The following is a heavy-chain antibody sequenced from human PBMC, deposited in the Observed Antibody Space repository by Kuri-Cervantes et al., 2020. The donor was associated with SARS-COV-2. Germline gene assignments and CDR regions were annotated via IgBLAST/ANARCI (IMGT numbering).Heavy chain of an antibody. J-gene: IGHJ4*02. CDR1: GFTFSSYA. CDR3: AKSRTGVGDSTDY. CDR2: ISGSGSST. Sequence: GESLKISCAASGFTFSSYAMSWVRQAPGKGLEWVSSISGSGSSTYYTDSVKGRFTISRDNSKNTQYLQMDSLRAEGTAVYYCAKSRTGVGDSTDYWGPGTLVTVSS. V-gene: IGHV3-23*01. D-gene: IGHD1-26*01.